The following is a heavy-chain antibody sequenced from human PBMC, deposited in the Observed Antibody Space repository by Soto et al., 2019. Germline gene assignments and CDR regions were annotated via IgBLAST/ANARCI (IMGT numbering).Heavy chain of an antibody. D-gene: IGHD3-3*01. Sequence: EVQLVESGGGLVKPGGSLRLSCAASGFTFSSYSMNWVRQAPGKGLEWVSSISSSSSYIYYADSVKGRFTISRDNAKNSLYLQMNSLRAEDTAVYYCASLAFWSRPDPTLYYGMDVWGQGTTVTVSS. CDR2: ISSSSSYI. CDR3: ASLAFWSRPDPTLYYGMDV. CDR1: GFTFSSYS. J-gene: IGHJ6*02. V-gene: IGHV3-21*01.